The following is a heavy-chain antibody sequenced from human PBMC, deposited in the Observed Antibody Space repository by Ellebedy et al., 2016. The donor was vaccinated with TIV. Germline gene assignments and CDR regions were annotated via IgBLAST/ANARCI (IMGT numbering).Heavy chain of an antibody. D-gene: IGHD4-11*01. J-gene: IGHJ6*02. V-gene: IGHV3-48*01. CDR1: GFTFSSYS. Sequence: GESLKISCAASGFTFSSYSMNWVRQAPGKGLEWVSYISSSSNTIYYADSVKGRFTISRDNAKNSLYLQMNSLRAEDTAVYYCARADYPNYYYYGMDVWGQGTTVTVSS. CDR2: ISSSSNTI. CDR3: ARADYPNYYYYGMDV.